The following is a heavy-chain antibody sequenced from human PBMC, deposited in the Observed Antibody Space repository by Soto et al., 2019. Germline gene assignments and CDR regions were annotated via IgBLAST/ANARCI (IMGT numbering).Heavy chain of an antibody. CDR2: MNPNSGNT. V-gene: IGHV1-8*01. J-gene: IGHJ4*02. D-gene: IGHD3-9*01. Sequence: QVQLVQSGAEVKKPGASVKVSCKASGYTFTSYDINWVRQATGQGLEWMGWMNPNSGNTGYAQKFQGRVTMTRNTSISTAYMELSSLRSEDTAVYYWAITYYDILTGYTPFTFDYWGQGTLVTVSS. CDR1: GYTFTSYD. CDR3: AITYYDILTGYTPFTFDY.